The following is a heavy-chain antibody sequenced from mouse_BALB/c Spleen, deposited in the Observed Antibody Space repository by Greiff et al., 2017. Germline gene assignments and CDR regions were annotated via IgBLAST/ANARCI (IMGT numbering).Heavy chain of an antibody. J-gene: IGHJ4*01. V-gene: IGHV14-3*02. CDR3: ARGFYYLGAMDY. D-gene: IGHD2-1*01. Sequence: VQLKQSGAELVKPGASVKLSCTASGFNFTDSYMHWVKQRPEQGLEWIGRIDPANGNTKYDPKFQGKATITADTSSDTAYLQLSSLTSEDTAVYYCARGFYYLGAMDYWGQGTSVTVSS. CDR1: GFNFTDSY. CDR2: IDPANGNT.